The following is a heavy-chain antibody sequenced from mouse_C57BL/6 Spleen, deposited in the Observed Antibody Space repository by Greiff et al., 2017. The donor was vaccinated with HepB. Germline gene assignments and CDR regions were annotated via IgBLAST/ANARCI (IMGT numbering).Heavy chain of an antibody. V-gene: IGHV1-69*01. J-gene: IGHJ2*01. CDR1: GYTFTSYW. CDR2: IDPSDSYT. CDR3: ARGNYGKNFDY. Sequence: QVQLQQPGAELVMPGASVKLSCKASGYTFTSYWMHWVKQRPGQGLEWIGEIDPSDSYTNYNQKFKGKSTLTVDKSSSTAYMQLSSLTSEDSAVYYCARGNYGKNFDYWGQGTTRTVSS. D-gene: IGHD1-1*01.